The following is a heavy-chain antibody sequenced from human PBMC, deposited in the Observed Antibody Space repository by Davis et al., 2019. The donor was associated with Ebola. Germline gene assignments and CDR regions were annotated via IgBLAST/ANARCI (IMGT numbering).Heavy chain of an antibody. CDR2: IYTGDSDT. J-gene: IGHJ3*02. D-gene: IGHD1-20*01. CDR3: ASLRRTITGMDDGFDI. Sequence: PGGSLRLSCKDSGNSFTSHWIGWVRQMPGKGLDWMGIIYTGDSDTRYSPSFRGQVTISADKSMKTAFLQWSSLKASDTAIYYCASLRRTITGMDDGFDIWGQGTMVTVSS. CDR1: GNSFTSHW. V-gene: IGHV5-51*01.